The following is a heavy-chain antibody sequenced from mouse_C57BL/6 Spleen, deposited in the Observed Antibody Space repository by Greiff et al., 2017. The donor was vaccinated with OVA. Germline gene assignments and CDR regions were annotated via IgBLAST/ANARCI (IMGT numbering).Heavy chain of an antibody. V-gene: IGHV1-69*01. J-gene: IGHJ2*01. CDR3: ARGRTGSYFDY. CDR2: IDPSDSYT. CDR1: GYTFTSYW. Sequence: VQLQQPGAELVMPGASVKLSCKASGYTFTSYWMHWVKQRPGQGLEWIGEIDPSDSYTNYNQKFKGKSTLTVDKSSSPAYMQLSSLTSEDSAVYYCARGRTGSYFDYWGQGTTLTVSS.